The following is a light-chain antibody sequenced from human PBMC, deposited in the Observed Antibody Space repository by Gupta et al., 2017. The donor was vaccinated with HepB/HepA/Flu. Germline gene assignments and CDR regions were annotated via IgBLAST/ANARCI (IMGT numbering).Light chain of an antibody. CDR3: GTWDSSLSAQV. Sequence: QSVLTQPPSVSAAPGPKVTISCSGTRYDIGNNFVSWYQQLPGTAPKLLISEDDKRPSGIPDRFSGSKSGTSATLGITGLQTGDEADYYCGTWDSSLSAQVFGGGTKLTVL. CDR1: RYDIGNNF. CDR2: EDD. V-gene: IGLV1-51*02. J-gene: IGLJ2*01.